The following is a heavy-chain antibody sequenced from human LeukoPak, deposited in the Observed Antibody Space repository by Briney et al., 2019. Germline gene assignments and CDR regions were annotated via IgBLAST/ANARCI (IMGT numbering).Heavy chain of an antibody. J-gene: IGHJ3*02. V-gene: IGHV3-66*04. CDR1: GFTVSSNY. Sequence: PGGSLRLSCAASGFTVSSNYMSCVRQAPGKGLEWVSVIYSGGSTYYADSVKGRFTISRDNSKNTLYLQMNSLRAEDTAVYYCARQVGPYAFDIWGQGTMVTVSS. CDR2: IYSGGST. D-gene: IGHD1-26*01. CDR3: ARQVGPYAFDI.